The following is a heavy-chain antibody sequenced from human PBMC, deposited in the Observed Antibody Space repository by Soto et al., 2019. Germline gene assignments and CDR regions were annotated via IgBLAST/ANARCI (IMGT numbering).Heavy chain of an antibody. CDR1: GASISSSSYY. V-gene: IGHV4-39*01. J-gene: IGHJ4*02. CDR3: ARPSGSYLYYFDY. D-gene: IGHD1-26*01. Sequence: SETLSRTCSVSGASISSSSYYWGWIRQPPGKGLEWIGSIYYSGGTYYSPSLKSRVTMSVDTSKNQFSLKLSSVTAADTAVYYCARPSGSYLYYFDYWGQGTLVTVSS. CDR2: IYYSGGT.